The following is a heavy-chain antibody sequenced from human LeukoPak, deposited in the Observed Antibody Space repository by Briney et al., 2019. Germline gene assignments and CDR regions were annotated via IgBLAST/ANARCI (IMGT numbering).Heavy chain of an antibody. D-gene: IGHD3-10*02. CDR3: AKDYAYYYVGYYCGMDV. CDR1: GFTFSSYG. J-gene: IGHJ6*04. Sequence: PGGSLRLSCAASGFTFSSYGMHWVRQAPGKGLEWVAVISYDGSNKYYADSVKGRFTISRDNSKNTLYLQMSSLRAEDTAVYYCAKDYAYYYVGYYCGMDVWGKGTTVTVSS. V-gene: IGHV3-30*18. CDR2: ISYDGSNK.